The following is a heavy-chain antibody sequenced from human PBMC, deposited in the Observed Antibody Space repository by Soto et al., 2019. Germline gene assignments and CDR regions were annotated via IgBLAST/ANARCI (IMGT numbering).Heavy chain of an antibody. CDR2: IWYDGSNK. D-gene: IGHD5-18*01. J-gene: IGHJ3*02. V-gene: IGHV3-33*01. CDR3: ARDPDVDTAMVGAFDI. Sequence: WGSLRLSCAASGFTFSSYGMHWVRQAPGKGLEWVAVIWYDGSNKYYADSVKGRFTISRDNSKNTLYLQMNSLRAEDTAVYYCARDPDVDTAMVGAFDIWGQGTMVTVSS. CDR1: GFTFSSYG.